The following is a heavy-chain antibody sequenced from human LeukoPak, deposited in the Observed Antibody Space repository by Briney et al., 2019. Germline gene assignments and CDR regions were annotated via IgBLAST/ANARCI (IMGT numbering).Heavy chain of an antibody. CDR1: GGSISSGGYY. CDR2: IYYSGST. J-gene: IGHJ4*02. CDR3: ARGSSGQFDY. Sequence: PSETLSLTCTVSGGSISSGGYYWSWIRQHPGKGLEWIGYIYYSGSTYYNPSLKSRVTISVDTSKNQFSLKLSSVTAADTAVYYCARGSSGQFDYWGQGTLVTVSS. V-gene: IGHV4-31*03. D-gene: IGHD3-22*01.